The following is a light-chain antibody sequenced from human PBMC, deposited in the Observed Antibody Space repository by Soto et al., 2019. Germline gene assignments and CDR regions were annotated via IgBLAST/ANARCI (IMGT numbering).Light chain of an antibody. CDR3: QQRRTLPWT. V-gene: IGKV3-11*01. CDR1: QSLFSY. CDR2: DAS. J-gene: IGKJ3*01. Sequence: EIVLTQSPATLSLSPGERATLSCRASQSLFSYLAWFQQKPGQAPRLLIYDASNRATGIPARFSGSGSRTDLTLTISSLEPEDFAIYYCQQRRTLPWTFGPGTKVDIK.